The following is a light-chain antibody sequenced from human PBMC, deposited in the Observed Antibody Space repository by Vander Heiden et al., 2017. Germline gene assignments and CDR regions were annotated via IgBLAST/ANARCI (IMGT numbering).Light chain of an antibody. J-gene: IGKJ2*01. Sequence: DTQMTQPPPSLSASLGDRVTITCRASERIDHYLNWYRQKPGKGPELLIYAASNLQSWVPSRFSGSGSGTDFTLTIASLRPEDFATYYCQQSYGAPYNFGQGTKLE. CDR2: AAS. V-gene: IGKV1-39*01. CDR3: QQSYGAPYN. CDR1: ERIDHY.